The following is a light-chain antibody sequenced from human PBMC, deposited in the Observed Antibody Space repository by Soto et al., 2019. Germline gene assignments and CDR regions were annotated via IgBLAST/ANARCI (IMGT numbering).Light chain of an antibody. Sequence: QAVVTQPPSASGTPGQRITISCSGSSSNIGSHTVNWHQQVPGTAPKLLIYSNNERPSGVPDRFSGSKSGTSASLAISGLQSGDEADYYCAAWDDILNGVIFGGGTKVTVL. CDR3: AAWDDILNGVI. CDR1: SSNIGSHT. CDR2: SNN. J-gene: IGLJ2*01. V-gene: IGLV1-44*01.